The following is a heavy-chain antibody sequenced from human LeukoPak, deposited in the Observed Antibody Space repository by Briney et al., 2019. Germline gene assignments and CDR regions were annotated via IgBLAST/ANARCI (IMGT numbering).Heavy chain of an antibody. V-gene: IGHV4-39*01. CDR1: AGSISSSSYY. CDR2: IYYSGST. J-gene: IGHJ4*02. Sequence: SETLSFTCTVSAGSISSSSYYWGWIRQPPGKGLEWIGSIYYSGSTYYNPSLKSRVTISVDTSKNQFSLKLSSVTAADTAVYYCARQPGIAGPQASYWGQGTLVTVSS. CDR3: ARQPGIAGPQASY. D-gene: IGHD6-13*01.